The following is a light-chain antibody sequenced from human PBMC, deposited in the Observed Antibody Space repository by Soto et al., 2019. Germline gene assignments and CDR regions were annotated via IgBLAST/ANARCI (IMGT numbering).Light chain of an antibody. Sequence: DIQMTQSPSTLSASVGDRVTIACRASQSISIWLAWYQQKPGKAPKILIYKASSLESGVPSRFSGSGSGTEFTLTISSLQSDDFATYYCQQYSTYTPRTFGQGTKVDIK. CDR2: KAS. CDR1: QSISIW. J-gene: IGKJ1*01. V-gene: IGKV1-5*03. CDR3: QQYSTYTPRT.